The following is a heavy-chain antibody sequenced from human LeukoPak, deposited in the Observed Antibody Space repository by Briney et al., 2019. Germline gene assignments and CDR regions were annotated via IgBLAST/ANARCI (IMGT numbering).Heavy chain of an antibody. CDR1: GFTVSSNY. V-gene: IGHV3-66*01. CDR2: IYSGGST. CDR3: ARMARHTSPLPGYMDV. D-gene: IGHD2/OR15-2a*01. J-gene: IGHJ6*03. Sequence: GGSLRLSCAASGFTVSSNYMSWVRQAPGKGLEWVSVIYSGGSTYYADSVKGRFTISRDNSKNTLYLQMNSLRAEDTAVYYCARMARHTSPLPGYMDVWGKGTTVTISS.